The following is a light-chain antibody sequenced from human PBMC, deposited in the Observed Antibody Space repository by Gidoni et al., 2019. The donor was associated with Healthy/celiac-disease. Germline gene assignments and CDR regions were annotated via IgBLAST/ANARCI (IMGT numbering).Light chain of an antibody. V-gene: IGKV1-39*01. CDR3: QQSYSTPRYT. Sequence: DIQITHSPSSLSASVGDRVTITCRASQSISSYLNWYQQKPGKAPKLLIYGASSLQSGVPSRFSGSGSGTDFTLTMSRLQPEDFATYYCQQSYSTPRYTFGQETKLEIK. CDR2: GAS. J-gene: IGKJ2*01. CDR1: QSISSY.